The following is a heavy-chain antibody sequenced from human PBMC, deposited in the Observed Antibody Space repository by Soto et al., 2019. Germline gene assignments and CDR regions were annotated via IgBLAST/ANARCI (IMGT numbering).Heavy chain of an antibody. J-gene: IGHJ6*02. CDR2: IIPIFGTA. V-gene: IGHV1-69*13. CDR1: GGTFSSYA. Sequence: ASVKVSCKASGGTFSSYAISWVRQAPGQGLEWMGGIIPIFGTANYAQKFQGRVTITADESTSTAYMELSSLRSEDTAVYYCARGRSYYDSTYYYYYGMDVWGQGTTVTVSS. CDR3: ARGRSYYDSTYYYYYGMDV. D-gene: IGHD3-22*01.